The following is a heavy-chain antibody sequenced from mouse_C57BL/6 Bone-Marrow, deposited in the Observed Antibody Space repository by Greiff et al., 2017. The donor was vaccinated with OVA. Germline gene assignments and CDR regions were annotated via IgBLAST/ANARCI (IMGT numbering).Heavy chain of an antibody. Sequence: VQLQQSGAELARPGASVKLSCKASGYTFTSYGISWVKQRTGQGLEWIGEIYPRSGNNYYNEKFKGKATLTADKSSSTAYMELRSLTSEDSAVYFCRSEGYFDVWGTGTTVTVSS. V-gene: IGHV1-81*01. CDR3: RSEGYFDV. CDR1: GYTFTSYG. J-gene: IGHJ1*03. CDR2: IYPRSGNN.